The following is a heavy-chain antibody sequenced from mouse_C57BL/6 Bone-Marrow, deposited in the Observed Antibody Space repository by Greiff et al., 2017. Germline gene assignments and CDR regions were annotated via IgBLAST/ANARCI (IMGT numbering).Heavy chain of an antibody. J-gene: IGHJ2*01. D-gene: IGHD4-1*01. CDR2: IDPENGDT. CDR1: GFNIKDDY. CDR3: TTSLNWDVDY. V-gene: IGHV14-4*01. Sequence: VQLKQSGAELVRPGASVKLSCTASGFNIKDDYMHWVKQRPEQGLEWIGWIDPENGDTEYASKFQGKATITADTSSNTAYLQLSSLKSEDTAVYYCTTSLNWDVDYWGQGTTLTVSS.